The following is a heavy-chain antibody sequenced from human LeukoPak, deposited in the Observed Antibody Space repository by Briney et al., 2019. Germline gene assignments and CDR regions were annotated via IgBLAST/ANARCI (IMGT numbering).Heavy chain of an antibody. CDR3: ARGECSGGSCYLGLFDY. CDR1: GGSISSYY. Sequence: SETLSLTCTVSGGSISSYYWSWIRQPPGKGLEWIGYIYYSGSTNYNPSLKSRVTISVDTSKNQFSLKLSSVTAADTAVYYCARGECSGGSCYLGLFDYWGQGTLVTVSS. V-gene: IGHV4-59*01. CDR2: IYYSGST. D-gene: IGHD2-15*01. J-gene: IGHJ4*02.